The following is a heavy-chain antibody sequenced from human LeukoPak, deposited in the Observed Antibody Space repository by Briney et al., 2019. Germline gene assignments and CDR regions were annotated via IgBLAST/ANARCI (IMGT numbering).Heavy chain of an antibody. V-gene: IGHV3-74*01. J-gene: IGHJ4*02. CDR1: GFTFSSYW. CDR2: INTDGSST. Sequence: GGSLRLSCAASGFTFSSYWMHWVRQALGKGLVWVSRINTDGSSTSYADSVKGRFTISRDNAKNTLYLQMNSLRAKDTAVYYCARDTYDISGYYYGPFDYWGQGTLVTVSS. CDR3: ARDTYDISGYYYGPFDY. D-gene: IGHD3-22*01.